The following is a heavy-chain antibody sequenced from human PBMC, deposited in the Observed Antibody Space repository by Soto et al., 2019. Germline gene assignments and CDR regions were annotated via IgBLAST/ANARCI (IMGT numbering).Heavy chain of an antibody. CDR1: GYTFTRYN. Sequence: QAQLVQSGAEVKKPGASANISCKASGYTFTRYNIHWVRQAPGQGLEWRGIIDTRGGSADYTQRFQGRVTMTRDTSTGTVYMELSSLGSEDTAVYYCARDLPRDLVRGSFDIWGQGTLVTGSS. D-gene: IGHD3-10*02. V-gene: IGHV1-46*01. CDR2: IDTRGGSA. J-gene: IGHJ3*02. CDR3: ARDLPRDLVRGSFDI.